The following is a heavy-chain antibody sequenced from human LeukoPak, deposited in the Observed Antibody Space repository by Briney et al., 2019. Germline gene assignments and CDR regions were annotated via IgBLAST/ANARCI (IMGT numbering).Heavy chain of an antibody. CDR2: IYSGGST. D-gene: IGHD4-23*01. CDR3: ATATVVTEHDAFDI. V-gene: IGHV3-53*01. CDR1: GFTVSSNY. J-gene: IGHJ3*02. Sequence: GGSLRLSCAASGFTVSSNYMSWVRQAPGKGLEWVSVIYSGGSTYYADSVKGRFTISRDNSKNTLYLQMNSLRAEDTAVYYCATATVVTEHDAFDIWGQGTMVIVSS.